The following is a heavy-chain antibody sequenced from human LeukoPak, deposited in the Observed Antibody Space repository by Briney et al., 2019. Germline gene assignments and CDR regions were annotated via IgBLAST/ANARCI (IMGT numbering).Heavy chain of an antibody. V-gene: IGHV5-51*01. CDR3: ARLEDAFDI. Sequence: GASLKISCQRAGSIFTSYWIGWVRQLPGKGLEWMGIIDPGDSNTRYSPPFQGQLTFSADKSISTAYLRWNSLKASDTAMYYCARLEDAFDIWGQGTMVSVSS. J-gene: IGHJ3*02. CDR1: GSIFTSYW. CDR2: IDPGDSNT.